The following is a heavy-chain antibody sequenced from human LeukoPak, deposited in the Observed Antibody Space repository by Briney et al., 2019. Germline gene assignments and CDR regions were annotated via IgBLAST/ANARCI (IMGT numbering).Heavy chain of an antibody. Sequence: QAGGSLRLSCAGSGFPFSSHGMNWVRQAPGKGLEWVSGISPGGGPTYYADSVRGRFSISRDDLKNTLYLQMTNLRAEDTAVYYCAKDGAWLRFDDWGQGILVTVSS. CDR3: AKDGAWLRFDD. J-gene: IGHJ4*02. CDR2: ISPGGGPT. CDR1: GFPFSSHG. D-gene: IGHD5-12*01. V-gene: IGHV3-23*01.